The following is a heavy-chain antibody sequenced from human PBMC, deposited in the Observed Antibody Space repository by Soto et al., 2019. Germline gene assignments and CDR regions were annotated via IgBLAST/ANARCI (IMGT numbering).Heavy chain of an antibody. V-gene: IGHV3-33*01. J-gene: IGHJ6*02. CDR3: ARDPTEAGTGYYGMDV. CDR1: GFTFSSYG. Sequence: QPGGSLRLSCAASGFTFSSYGMHWVRQAPGKGLEWVSVIWYDGSNKYYADSVKGRFTISRDNSKNTLYLQMNSLRAEDTAVYYCARDPTEAGTGYYGMDVWGQGTTVTVS. CDR2: IWYDGSNK. D-gene: IGHD6-13*01.